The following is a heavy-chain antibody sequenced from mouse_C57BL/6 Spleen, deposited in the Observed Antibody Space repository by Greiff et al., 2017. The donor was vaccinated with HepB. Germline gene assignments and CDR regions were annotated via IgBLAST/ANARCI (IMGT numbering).Heavy chain of an antibody. CDR3: ARWWFAY. Sequence: QVQLQQPGAELVMPGASVKLSCKASGYTFTSYWMHWVKQRPGQGLEWIGEIDPSDSYTNYEQKFKGKSTLTVDKSSSTAYMQLSSLTSEDSAVYYCARWWFAYWGQGTLVTVSA. CDR2: IDPSDSYT. CDR1: GYTFTSYW. V-gene: IGHV1-69*01. J-gene: IGHJ3*01.